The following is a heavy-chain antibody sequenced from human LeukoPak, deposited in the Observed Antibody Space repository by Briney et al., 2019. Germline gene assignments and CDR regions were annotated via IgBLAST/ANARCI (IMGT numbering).Heavy chain of an antibody. CDR3: GLSGNYYYYYMDV. CDR2: IIPIFGIP. V-gene: IGHV1-69*13. CDR1: GGTFRTFA. Sequence: SVKVSCKASGGTFRTFAISWVRQAPGQGLEWMGGIIPIFGIPDSAQKFQGRLTITADGSTTTAYMELSSLRSDDTAIYYCGLSGNYYYYYMDVWGKGTTVTISS. J-gene: IGHJ6*03. D-gene: IGHD6-25*01.